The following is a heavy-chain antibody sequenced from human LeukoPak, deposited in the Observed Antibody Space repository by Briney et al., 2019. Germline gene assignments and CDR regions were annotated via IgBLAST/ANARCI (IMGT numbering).Heavy chain of an antibody. Sequence: PSETLSLTCTVPGGSMSSYYWTSIRQPPGKGLEWMGHIYYSGSTVYNSSLGGRVTMSVGTSRTQFALKLRSVTAADTAVYYCARFGKNPANANSHLDYWGQGSLVTVSS. CDR3: ARFGKNPANANSHLDY. D-gene: IGHD3-3*01. CDR2: IYYSGST. V-gene: IGHV4-59*08. J-gene: IGHJ4*02. CDR1: GGSMSSYY.